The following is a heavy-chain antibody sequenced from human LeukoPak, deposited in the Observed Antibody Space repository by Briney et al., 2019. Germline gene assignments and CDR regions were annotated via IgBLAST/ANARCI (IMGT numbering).Heavy chain of an antibody. CDR2: INPNSGGT. Sequence: ASVKVSCKASGYTFTGYYMHWVRQAPGQGLEWMGWINPNSGGTNYAQKFQGRVTMTRDTSISTAYMELSRLRSDDTAVYYCHTPELIVVAGTGFDYWGQGTLVTVSS. V-gene: IGHV1-2*02. CDR3: HTPELIVVAGTGFDY. CDR1: GYTFTGYY. D-gene: IGHD6-13*01. J-gene: IGHJ4*02.